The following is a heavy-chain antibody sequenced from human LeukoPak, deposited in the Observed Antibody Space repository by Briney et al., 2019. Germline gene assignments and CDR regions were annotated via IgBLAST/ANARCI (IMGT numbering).Heavy chain of an antibody. CDR2: ISSSSSYI. J-gene: IGHJ6*02. CDR3: ASQLEWLNYYYYGMDV. V-gene: IGHV3-21*01. D-gene: IGHD3-3*01. CDR1: GFTFSSYS. Sequence: GRSLRLSCAASGFTFSSYSMNWVRQAPGKGLEWVSSISSSSSYIYYADSVKGRFTISRDNAKNSLYLQMNSLRAEDTAVYYCASQLEWLNYYYYGMDVWGQGTTVTVSS.